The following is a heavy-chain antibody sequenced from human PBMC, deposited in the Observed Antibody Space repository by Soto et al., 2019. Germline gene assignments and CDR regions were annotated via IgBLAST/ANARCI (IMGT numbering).Heavy chain of an antibody. J-gene: IGHJ5*02. Sequence: QLQLQESGPGLMKPSETLSLTCTVSGGSISSSSYDWGWIRQPPGKGLEWIGTIYYSGSTNYNPSLKSRVSISVDTSKNQFSLKLSSVTAADTAVFYCARLIGYSAGWFDPWGQGTLVTVSS. CDR3: ARLIGYSAGWFDP. D-gene: IGHD5-18*01. CDR2: IYYSGST. CDR1: GGSISSSSYD. V-gene: IGHV4-39*01.